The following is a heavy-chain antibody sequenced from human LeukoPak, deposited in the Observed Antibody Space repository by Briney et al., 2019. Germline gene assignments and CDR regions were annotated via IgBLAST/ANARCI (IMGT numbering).Heavy chain of an antibody. CDR2: IYWDDDK. Sequence: SGPTLVKPTQTLALTCTFSGFSLTTSGVGVGWIRQPPGKALEWLSIIYWDDDKRYSPSLRSRLTITKDTYRNQVVLIMTNVAPIDQPTYYCAHIEITFGGVMRDDAFDIWGQGKRVTVSS. D-gene: IGHD3-16*01. V-gene: IGHV2-5*02. CDR3: AHIEITFGGVMRDDAFDI. CDR1: GFSLTTSGVG. J-gene: IGHJ3*02.